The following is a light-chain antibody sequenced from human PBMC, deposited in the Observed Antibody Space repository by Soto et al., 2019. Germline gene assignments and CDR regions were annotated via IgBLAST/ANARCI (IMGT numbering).Light chain of an antibody. CDR2: DAS. V-gene: IGKV1-5*01. CDR1: QSVSRW. Sequence: DIHMTQSPSTLSASVGDRVTITCRASQSVSRWLAGYQQKPWQATRLVIYDASSLESGVPSRFSGSGSGAEFTLTIKSLQPDDFATYYCQQFSAFGQGTKLEIK. J-gene: IGKJ2*01. CDR3: QQFSA.